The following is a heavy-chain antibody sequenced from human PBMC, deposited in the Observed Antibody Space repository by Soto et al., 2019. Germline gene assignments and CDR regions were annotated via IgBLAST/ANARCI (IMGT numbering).Heavy chain of an antibody. CDR3: TRDGRGLGRLSLFEY. J-gene: IGHJ4*02. V-gene: IGHV3-53*01. CDR2: IYSGETT. CDR1: GFNVNSDY. D-gene: IGHD2-21*02. Sequence: GGFLRLSFAGSGFNVNSDYMNWVRQTPGKGLEWVASIYSGETTYYADSVRGRFTISSDKSKNTLYFQLSSLRIEDTAVYYCTRDGRGLGRLSLFEYWGQGVLVTVSS.